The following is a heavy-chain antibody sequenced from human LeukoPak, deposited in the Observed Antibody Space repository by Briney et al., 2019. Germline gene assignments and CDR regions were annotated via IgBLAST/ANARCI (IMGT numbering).Heavy chain of an antibody. V-gene: IGHV1-18*01. CDR3: AREPYCSSTSCGGFFDY. CDR2: ISAYNGNT. J-gene: IGHJ4*02. CDR1: GYTFSTYG. Sequence: GASVKVSCKASGYTFSTYGISWVRQAPGQGPEWMGWISAYNGNTYYAQKVQGRVTMTTDTSTNTAFMELRGLRSDDTAVYYCAREPYCSSTSCGGFFDYWGQGTLVTVSS. D-gene: IGHD2-2*01.